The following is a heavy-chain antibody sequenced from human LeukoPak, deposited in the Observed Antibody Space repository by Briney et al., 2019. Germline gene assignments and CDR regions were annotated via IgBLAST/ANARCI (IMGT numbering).Heavy chain of an antibody. CDR3: VGSSSWPYYYYYGMDV. CDR1: GGSISSYY. CDR2: IYYSGST. D-gene: IGHD6-13*01. J-gene: IGHJ6*02. V-gene: IGHV4-59*01. Sequence: SETLSLTCTVSGGSISSYYWSWIRQPPGKGLEWIGYIYYSGSTNYNPSLKSRVTISVDTSKNQFSLKLSSVTAADTAVYYYVGSSSWPYYYYYGMDVWGQGTTVTVSS.